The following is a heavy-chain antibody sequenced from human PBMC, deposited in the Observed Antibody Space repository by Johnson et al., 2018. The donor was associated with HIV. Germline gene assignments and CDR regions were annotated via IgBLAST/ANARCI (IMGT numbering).Heavy chain of an antibody. CDR3: GRVNIYSAYTIDI. J-gene: IGHJ3*02. CDR1: GFTFSNSW. Sequence: VQLVESGGGLVKPGGSLRLSCAASGFTFSNSWMTWVRQAPGKGLEWVSLIYSGGSTYYADSVKGRFTISRDNSKNTLYLQMNSLRGEDTAVYYCGRVNIYSAYTIDIWGQGTMVTVSS. V-gene: IGHV3-66*02. D-gene: IGHD3-16*01. CDR2: IYSGGST.